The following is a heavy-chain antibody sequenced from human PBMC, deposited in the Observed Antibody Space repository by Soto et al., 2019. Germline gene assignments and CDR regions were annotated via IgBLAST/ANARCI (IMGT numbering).Heavy chain of an antibody. D-gene: IGHD3-22*01. Sequence: GGSLRLSCAASGFTFSSYGMHWVRQAPGKGLEWVAVISYDGSNKYYADSVKGRFTISRDNSKNTLYLQMNSLRAEDTAVYYCAKDRDYYDSSGYYPDWGQGTLVTVSS. CDR3: AKDRDYYDSSGYYPD. V-gene: IGHV3-30*18. J-gene: IGHJ4*02. CDR2: ISYDGSNK. CDR1: GFTFSSYG.